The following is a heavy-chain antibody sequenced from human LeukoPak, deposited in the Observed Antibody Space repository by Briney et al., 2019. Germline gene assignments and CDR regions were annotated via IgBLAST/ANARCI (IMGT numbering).Heavy chain of an antibody. CDR1: GYTFTGYY. Sequence: ASVKVSCKASGYTFTGYYMHWVRQAPGQGLEWMGWINPNSGGTNYAQKFQGRVTMTRDTSISTAYMELSRLRSEDTAVYYCARGYYYDSSGYYHYWGQGTLVTVSS. CDR2: INPNSGGT. D-gene: IGHD3-22*01. V-gene: IGHV1-2*02. J-gene: IGHJ4*02. CDR3: ARGYYYDSSGYYHY.